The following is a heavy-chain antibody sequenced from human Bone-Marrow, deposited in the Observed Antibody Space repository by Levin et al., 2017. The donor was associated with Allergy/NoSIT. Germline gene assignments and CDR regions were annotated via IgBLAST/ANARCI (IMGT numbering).Heavy chain of an antibody. Sequence: PGGSLRLSCAASAFTFSRFGMHWVRQAPGKGLEWVAIVSYDGSKKDYAESVKGRFTISRDNSKNTLDLQMNSLRAEAPAVYYCARSRSVVVVSATFYYMDVWAKGTPVTVSS. CDR2: VSYDGSKK. J-gene: IGHJ6*03. CDR1: AFTFSRFG. D-gene: IGHD2-21*01. V-gene: IGHV3-30-3*01. CDR3: ARSRSVVVVSATFYYMDV.